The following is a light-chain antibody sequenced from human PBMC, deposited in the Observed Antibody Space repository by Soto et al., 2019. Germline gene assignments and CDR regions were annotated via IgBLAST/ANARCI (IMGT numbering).Light chain of an antibody. CDR2: GNN. J-gene: IGLJ1*01. V-gene: IGLV1-40*01. CDR3: QSYDSSLSGSNV. Sequence: QSVLTQRPSVSGAPGQRVTISCTGSSSNIGAGYDVHWYQRLPGRAPKVLIYGNNNRPSGVPDRFSGSKSGTSASLAITGLQAEDEADYYCQSYDSSLSGSNVFGTGTKLTVL. CDR1: SSNIGAGYD.